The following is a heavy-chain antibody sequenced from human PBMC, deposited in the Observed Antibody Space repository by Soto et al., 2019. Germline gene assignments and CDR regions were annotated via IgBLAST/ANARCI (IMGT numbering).Heavy chain of an antibody. CDR3: ARERDGTTTGYDAFDI. Sequence: SETLSLTCTVSGGSISSGGYYWSWIGQHPGKGLEWIGYIYYSGSTYYNPSLKSRVTISVDTSKNQFSLKLSSVTAADTAVYYCARERDGTTTGYDAFDIWGQGTMVTVSS. CDR2: IYYSGST. J-gene: IGHJ3*02. V-gene: IGHV4-31*03. D-gene: IGHD1-1*01. CDR1: GGSISSGGYY.